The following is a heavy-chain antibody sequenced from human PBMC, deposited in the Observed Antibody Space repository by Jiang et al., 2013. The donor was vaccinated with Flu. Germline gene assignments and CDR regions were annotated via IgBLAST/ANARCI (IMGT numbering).Heavy chain of an antibody. CDR2: INHSGST. V-gene: IGHV4-34*01. Sequence: LEWIGEINHSGSTNYNPSLKSRVTISVDTSKNQFSLKLSSVTAADTAVYYCARVEDYYDSSGYYHYFDYWGQGTLVTVSS. J-gene: IGHJ4*02. D-gene: IGHD3-22*01. CDR3: ARVEDYYDSSGYYHYFDY.